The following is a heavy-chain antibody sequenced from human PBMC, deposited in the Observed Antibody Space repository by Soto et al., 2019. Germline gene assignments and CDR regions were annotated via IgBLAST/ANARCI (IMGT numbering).Heavy chain of an antibody. V-gene: IGHV3-23*01. CDR2: IKSDGTST. D-gene: IGHD3-16*01. CDR3: AQLGLMTFSHKHYFNH. Sequence: EVQLLESEGDLVQPGGSLRLSCVASGFSFDNYGMSWVRQAPGKGLEWVSAIKSDGTSTYYAASVKDRFTISRDNSKNTLYLQLNSLRAEDTAIYYCAQLGLMTFSHKHYFNHWGRGTLVTVSS. J-gene: IGHJ4*02. CDR1: GFSFDNYG.